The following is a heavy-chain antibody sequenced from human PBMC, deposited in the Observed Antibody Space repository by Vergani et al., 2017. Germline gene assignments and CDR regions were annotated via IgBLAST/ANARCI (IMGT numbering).Heavy chain of an antibody. J-gene: IGHJ4*02. D-gene: IGHD1-1*01. Sequence: EVQLVESGGGLVQPGGSLKLSCAASGFTFSGSAMHWVRQASGNGLEWVGRIRSKANSYGAAYAASVKGRFTSSRDDSKNTAYLQMNSLKTGDAAVYYCTSHTGVKLETCDYWGQGTLVTVSS. CDR2: IRSKANSYGA. CDR3: TSHTGVKLETCDY. V-gene: IGHV3-73*02. CDR1: GFTFSGSA.